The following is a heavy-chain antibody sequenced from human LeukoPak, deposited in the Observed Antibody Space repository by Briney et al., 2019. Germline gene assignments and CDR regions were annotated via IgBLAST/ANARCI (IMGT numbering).Heavy chain of an antibody. CDR3: ARAVVVNAGFDY. CDR2: IYHSGST. D-gene: IGHD2-15*01. CDR1: GYSISSGYY. Sequence: PSETLSLTCAVSGYSISSGYYWGWIRQRPGEGLEWIGSIYHSGSTYYNPSLKSRVTISVDTSKNQFSLKLSSVTAADTAVYDCARAVVVNAGFDYWGQGTLVTVSS. V-gene: IGHV4-38-2*01. J-gene: IGHJ4*02.